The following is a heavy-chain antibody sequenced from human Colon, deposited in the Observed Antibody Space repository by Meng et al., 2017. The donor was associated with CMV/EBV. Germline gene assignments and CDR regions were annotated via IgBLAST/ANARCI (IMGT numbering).Heavy chain of an antibody. J-gene: IGHJ4*02. CDR1: GFPLSSYW. Sequence: GESLKISCAASGFPLSSYWMHWVRQAPGKGLVWVARLNNDGTYMTYADSVRGRFSISRDNAQNTVYLQMNRLTADDTAVYYCARPRDGYSPFDLWGQGTPVTVSS. D-gene: IGHD5-24*01. CDR3: ARPRDGYSPFDL. CDR2: LNNDGTYM. V-gene: IGHV3-74*03.